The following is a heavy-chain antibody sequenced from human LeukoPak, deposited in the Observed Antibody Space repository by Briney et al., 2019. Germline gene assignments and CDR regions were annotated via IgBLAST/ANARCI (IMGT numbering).Heavy chain of an antibody. J-gene: IGHJ6*03. D-gene: IGHD4-17*01. Sequence: ASVKVSCKVSGYTLTEVSMHWVRQAPGKGLEWMGGFDPEDGETIYAQKFQGRVTMTEDTSTDTAYMELSSLRSEDTAVYYCATDLTSDYGDRGYMDVWGKGTTVTVSS. V-gene: IGHV1-24*01. CDR3: ATDLTSDYGDRGYMDV. CDR1: GYTLTEVS. CDR2: FDPEDGET.